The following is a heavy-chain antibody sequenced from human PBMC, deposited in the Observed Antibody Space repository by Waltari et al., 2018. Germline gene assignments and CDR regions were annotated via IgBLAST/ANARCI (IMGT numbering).Heavy chain of an antibody. V-gene: IGHV3-15*01. J-gene: IGHJ4*02. CDR2: IRSKADGGTR. D-gene: IGHD5-12*01. CDR1: GFSFSDAW. CDR3: TTDRRRGYDPQFDY. Sequence: EVQLVESGGGLVKPGGSLRLSCAASGFSFSDAWMSWVRLAPGKGLEWVGRIRSKADGGTRDYAAPVKGRFTISRDDSKTTLYMQLNSLKDEDTAVYYCTTDRRRGYDPQFDYWGQGTLVTVSS.